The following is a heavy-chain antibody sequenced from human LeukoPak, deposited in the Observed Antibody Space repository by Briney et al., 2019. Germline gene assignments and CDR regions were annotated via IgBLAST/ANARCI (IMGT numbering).Heavy chain of an antibody. CDR3: ARGRYSYGWNDS. CDR2: ISDSGST. Sequence: PSETLSLTCTVSGGSIGTSAYYWNWIRQHPGKGLEWIGFISDSGSTLYNPSLKSRVTISSDTSKNQFSLKLTSVTAADMAVYYCARGRYSYGWNDSWGQGTFVTVSS. V-gene: IGHV4-31*03. D-gene: IGHD3-16*02. CDR1: GGSIGTSAYY. J-gene: IGHJ5*01.